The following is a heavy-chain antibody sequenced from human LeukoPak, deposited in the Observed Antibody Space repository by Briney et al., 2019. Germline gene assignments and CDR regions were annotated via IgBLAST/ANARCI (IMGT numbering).Heavy chain of an antibody. CDR2: TNRKSGGI. CDR3: AREGLSSSWYGGFDP. Sequence: GPSVNVSRNSSGYTFTGYYMHWLRQPPAPGLGLKGWTNRKSGGINYAQKFQGRVTMTRDKSISTAYMEMSRLRSDDTAVYYCAREGLSSSWYGGFDPWGEGTLVTVSS. CDR1: GYTFTGYY. V-gene: IGHV1-2*02. D-gene: IGHD6-13*01. J-gene: IGHJ5*02.